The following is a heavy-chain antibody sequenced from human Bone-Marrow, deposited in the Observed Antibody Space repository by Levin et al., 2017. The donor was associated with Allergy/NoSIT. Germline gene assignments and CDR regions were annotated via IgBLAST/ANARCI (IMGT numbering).Heavy chain of an antibody. CDR1: GGSISTGDDY. V-gene: IGHV4-30-4*08. Sequence: SQTLSLTCAVSGGSISTGDDYCTWIRQPPGKGLQWIGYIYYSGSTYYNPPLKSRVTIPVDTSKNQFSLKLSSLTPADTAVYYCARCTGGTCYTGLDHWGQGTLVTVSS. CDR3: ARCTGGTCYTGLDH. CDR2: IYYSGST. D-gene: IGHD2-15*01. J-gene: IGHJ4*02.